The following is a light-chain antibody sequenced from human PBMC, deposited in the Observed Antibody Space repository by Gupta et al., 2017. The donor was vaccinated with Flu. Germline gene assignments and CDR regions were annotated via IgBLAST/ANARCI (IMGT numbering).Light chain of an antibody. CDR1: QSIRSY. V-gene: IGKV1-39*01. CDR2: AAS. CDR3: QQCYGEPST. Sequence: DIQMTQSLSSLSASVGDRFTIPCRASQSIRSYLNSYQLKPWKAPDLLIYAASSLHSGVPSRFTGSDSGTDLTLTISSLQTEDAATFFCQQCYGEPSTFGQGTKLEIK. J-gene: IGKJ2*01.